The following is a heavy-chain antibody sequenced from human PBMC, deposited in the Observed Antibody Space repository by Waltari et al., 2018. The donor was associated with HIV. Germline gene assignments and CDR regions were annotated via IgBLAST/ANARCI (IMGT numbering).Heavy chain of an antibody. D-gene: IGHD3-3*01. V-gene: IGHV1-2*04. J-gene: IGHJ5*02. Sequence: QVQLVQSGAEVKKPGASVKVSCKASGYTFTGYYMHWLRQAPGQGLEWMGWINPNRGGTNYAQKFQGWVTMTRDTSISTAYMELSRLRSDDTAVYYCARDPLGGWSGWNWFDPWGQGTLVTVSS. CDR2: INPNRGGT. CDR1: GYTFTGYY. CDR3: ARDPLGGWSGWNWFDP.